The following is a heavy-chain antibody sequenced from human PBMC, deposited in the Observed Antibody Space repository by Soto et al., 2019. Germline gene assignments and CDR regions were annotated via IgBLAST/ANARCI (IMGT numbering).Heavy chain of an antibody. CDR1: GGSISSDY. CDR2: IYTSGST. CDR3: ARSTVQYYVMDV. J-gene: IGHJ6*01. Sequence: SETLSLAFTVSGGSISSDYWSWIRQPAGKGPQWIGRIYTSGSTNYNPSLKSRVTMSVDTYQNQFSLKLSSVTAADTAVYYCARSTVQYYVMDVGGQWTTV. D-gene: IGHD4-17*01. V-gene: IGHV4-4*07.